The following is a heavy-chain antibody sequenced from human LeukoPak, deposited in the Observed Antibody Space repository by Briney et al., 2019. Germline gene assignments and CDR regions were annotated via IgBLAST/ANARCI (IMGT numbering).Heavy chain of an antibody. CDR3: ATVTMVRGVIDRTFDY. CDR2: IIPIFGTA. CDR1: GGTFSSYA. Sequence: GASVKVSCKASGGTFSSYAISWVRQAPGQGLEWMGGIIPIFGTANYAQKFQGRVTITADESASTAYMELSSLRSEDTAVYYCATVTMVRGVIDRTFDYWGQGTLVTVSS. V-gene: IGHV1-69*13. D-gene: IGHD3-10*01. J-gene: IGHJ4*02.